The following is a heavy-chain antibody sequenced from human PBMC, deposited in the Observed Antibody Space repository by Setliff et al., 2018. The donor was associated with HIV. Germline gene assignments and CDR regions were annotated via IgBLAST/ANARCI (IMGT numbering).Heavy chain of an antibody. Sequence: GESLKISCQGSRYSFLNYWIRWVRQMPGKGLEWMGVIYPGDSDTTYSPSFQGQVTISADESTDTAYLQWSSLKASDTAMYYCARRPSGYFAFDIWGQGTMVTVS. CDR2: IYPGDSDT. J-gene: IGHJ3*02. CDR3: ARRPSGYFAFDI. D-gene: IGHD3-22*01. V-gene: IGHV5-51*01. CDR1: RYSFLNYW.